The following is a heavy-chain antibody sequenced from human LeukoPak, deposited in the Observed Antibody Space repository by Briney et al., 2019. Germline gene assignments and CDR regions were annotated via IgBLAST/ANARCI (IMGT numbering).Heavy chain of an antibody. CDR1: GGYISSYY. D-gene: IGHD1-1*01. V-gene: IGHV4-59*01. CDR3: ARDQRQSD. CDR2: IYYSGST. Sequence: PSETLSLTCTVSGGYISSYYWSWIRQPPGKGLEWIGYIYYSGSTNYNPSLKSRVTISVDTSKNQFSLKLSSVTAADTAVYYCARDQRQSDWGQGTLVTVSS. J-gene: IGHJ4*02.